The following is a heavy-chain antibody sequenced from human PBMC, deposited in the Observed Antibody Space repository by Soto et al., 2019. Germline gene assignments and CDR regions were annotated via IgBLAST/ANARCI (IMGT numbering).Heavy chain of an antibody. Sequence: QVQLQESGPGLVKPSQTLSLTCTVSGGSVTSANYYCNWVRQLPGKGLEWIGYNQYTGNPFYNPSLKSRVSISVDTSKNQFSMKLSSVTAADTAVYYCATGDLTAGELFFGYWGHVILVTVSP. D-gene: IGHD3-10*01. V-gene: IGHV4-31*03. CDR2: NQYTGNP. J-gene: IGHJ4*01. CDR1: GGSVTSANYY. CDR3: ATGDLTAGELFFGY.